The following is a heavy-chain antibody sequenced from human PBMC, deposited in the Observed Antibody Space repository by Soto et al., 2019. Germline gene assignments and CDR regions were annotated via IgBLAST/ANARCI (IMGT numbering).Heavy chain of an antibody. CDR1: GGTFSSYA. D-gene: IGHD2-15*01. CDR2: IIPIFGTA. V-gene: IGHV1-69*12. Sequence: QVQLVQSGAEVKKPRSSVKVSCKASGGTFSSYAISWVRQAPGQGLEWMGGIIPIFGTANYAQKFQGRVTITADESTSTAHMELSSLRSEDTAVYYCARESRYCSGGSCYFLPGIDYWGQGTLVTVSS. J-gene: IGHJ4*02. CDR3: ARESRYCSGGSCYFLPGIDY.